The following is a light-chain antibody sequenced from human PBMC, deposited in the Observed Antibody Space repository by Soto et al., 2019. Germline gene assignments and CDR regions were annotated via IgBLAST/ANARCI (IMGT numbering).Light chain of an antibody. J-gene: IGLJ1*01. CDR1: SSDVGGYNF. V-gene: IGLV2-8*01. CDR2: EVS. Sequence: QSVLTQPPSASGSPGQSVTISCTGTSSDVGGYNFVSWYQHLPGKAPKLMIYEVSKRPSGVPVRFSGSKSCNTASLTVSGLQAEDEADYYCSSYAGSDNLYVFGTGTKVTV. CDR3: SSYAGSDNLYV.